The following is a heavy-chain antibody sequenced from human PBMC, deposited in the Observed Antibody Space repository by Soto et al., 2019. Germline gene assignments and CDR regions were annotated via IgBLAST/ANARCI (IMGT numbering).Heavy chain of an antibody. CDR3: ARGEIIAAAGIYYYYYGMDV. J-gene: IGHJ6*02. V-gene: IGHV1-69*13. CDR2: IIPIFGTA. Sequence: SVKVSCKASGGTFSSYAISWVRQAPGQGLEWMGGIIPIFGTANYAQKFQGRVTITADESTSTAYMELSSLRSEDTAVYYCARGEIIAAAGIYYYYYGMDVWGQGTTVTVSS. D-gene: IGHD6-13*01. CDR1: GGTFSSYA.